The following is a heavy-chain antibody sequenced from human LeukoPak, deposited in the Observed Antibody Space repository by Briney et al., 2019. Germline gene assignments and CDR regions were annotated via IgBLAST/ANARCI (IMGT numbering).Heavy chain of an antibody. CDR2: ISGSSGRT. D-gene: IGHD4-17*01. CDR1: GYTLKSYG. J-gene: IGHJ4*02. Sequence: ASLKVSCKASGYTLKSYGIIWVRQAPGQSLEWMGWISGSSGRTQYAQKVQGRITMTRDTSTNTAYLEFWSLRSDDTAMYYCVRGQYGQEIDFWGQGTLVIVSS. V-gene: IGHV1-18*01. CDR3: VRGQYGQEIDF.